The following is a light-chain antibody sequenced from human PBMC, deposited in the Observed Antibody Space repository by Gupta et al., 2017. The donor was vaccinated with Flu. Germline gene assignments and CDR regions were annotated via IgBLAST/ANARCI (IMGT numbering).Light chain of an antibody. V-gene: IGKV1-39*01. CDR1: QSITSY. CDR3: QQSYSIPNT. CDR2: AAS. J-gene: IGKJ5*01. Sequence: PSSLSASVGDRVTITCRASQSITSYLNWYQQKPGKAPKLLIYAASSLQSGVPSRFSGSGSGTDFTLTISSLQPEDFGTYYCQQSYSIPNTFGQGTRLGIK.